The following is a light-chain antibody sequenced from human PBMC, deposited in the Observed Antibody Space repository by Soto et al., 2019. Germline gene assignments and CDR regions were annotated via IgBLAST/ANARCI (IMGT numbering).Light chain of an antibody. Sequence: QSVLTQPPSVSAAPGRTVTISCSGSSSNIGNSFVSWYQQLPGTAPRLLIYDNNERPSGIPDRFSGSKSGTSATLGITGLQTGDEADYYCSSYAGSNRVFGTGTKVTVL. V-gene: IGLV1-51*01. CDR3: SSYAGSNRV. J-gene: IGLJ1*01. CDR2: DNN. CDR1: SSNIGNSF.